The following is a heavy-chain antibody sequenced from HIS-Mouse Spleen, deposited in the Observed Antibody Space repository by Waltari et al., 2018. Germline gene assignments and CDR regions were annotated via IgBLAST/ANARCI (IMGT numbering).Heavy chain of an antibody. CDR2: IYYSGST. CDR3: AREIPYSSSWYDWYFDL. V-gene: IGHV4-39*07. J-gene: IGHJ2*01. CDR1: GGSISSSSYY. Sequence: QLQLQESGPGLVKPSETLSLTCTVSGGSISSSSYYWGWIRQPPGKGLGWIGSIYYSGSTDYTPSLKSRVTISVDTSKNQFSLKLSSVTAADTAVYYCAREIPYSSSWYDWYFDLWGRGTLVTVSS. D-gene: IGHD6-13*01.